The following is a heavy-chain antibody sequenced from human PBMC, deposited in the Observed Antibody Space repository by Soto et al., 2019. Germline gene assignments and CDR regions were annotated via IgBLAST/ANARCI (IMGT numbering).Heavy chain of an antibody. D-gene: IGHD6-19*01. V-gene: IGHV3-30-3*01. CDR1: GFAFSSYA. CDR3: ARDHSSGWYGMVQH. J-gene: IGHJ1*01. CDR2: ISYDGSNK. Sequence: SLRLSCAASGFAFSSYAMHWVRQAPGKGLEWVAVISYDGSNKYYADSVKGRFTISRDNSKNTLYLQMNSLRADDTAVYYCARDHSSGWYGMVQHWGQGTQVTVSS.